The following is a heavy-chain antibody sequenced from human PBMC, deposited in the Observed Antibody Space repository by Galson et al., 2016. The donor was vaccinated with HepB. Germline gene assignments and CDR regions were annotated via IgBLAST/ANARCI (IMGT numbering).Heavy chain of an antibody. Sequence: SETLSLTCAVYGGPFSRHYWNWIRQSPGKGLEWIGEVDHSGSTNYNPSLKSRVNISGDVSKNQVSLELSSVTAADTAMYYCARTPYSTTSRARFQNWGQGTLVTVSS. CDR3: ARTPYSTTSRARFQN. CDR2: VDHSGST. V-gene: IGHV4-34*01. CDR1: GGPFSRHY. J-gene: IGHJ1*01. D-gene: IGHD2-2*01.